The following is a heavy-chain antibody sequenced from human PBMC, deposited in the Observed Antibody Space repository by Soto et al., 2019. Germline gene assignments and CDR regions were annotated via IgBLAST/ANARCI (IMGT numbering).Heavy chain of an antibody. CDR3: ARLQLGGDRMLNWFDP. J-gene: IGHJ5*02. CDR1: GYIFTKYG. Sequence: QVQVVQSGPELKKPGASVKVSCKAQGYIFTKYGIGWVRQAPGHGLEWMGLINVYNGDRKVAQKFQDRVSMTTDTATDTASMELKRLRSGDTAVYYCARLQLGGDRMLNWFDPWGQGTLVTVSS. CDR2: INVYNGDR. V-gene: IGHV1-18*01. D-gene: IGHD2-21*02.